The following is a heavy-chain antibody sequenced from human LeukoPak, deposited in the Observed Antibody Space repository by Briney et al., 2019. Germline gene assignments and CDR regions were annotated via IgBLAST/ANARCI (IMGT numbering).Heavy chain of an antibody. CDR1: GGSFSGYY. V-gene: IGHV4-34*01. CDR3: ARGGLGIAVY. D-gene: IGHD6-19*01. CDR2: INHSGST. J-gene: IGHJ4*02. Sequence: PSETLSLTCAVYGGSFSGYYWGWIRQPPGKGLEWIGEINHSGSTNYNPSLKSRVTISVDTSKNQFSLKLSSVTAADTAVYYCARGGLGIAVYWGQGTLVTVSS.